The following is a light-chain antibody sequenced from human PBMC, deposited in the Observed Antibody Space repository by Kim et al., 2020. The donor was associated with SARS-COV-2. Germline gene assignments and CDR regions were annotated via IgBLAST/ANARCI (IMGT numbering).Light chain of an antibody. CDR1: SLRSYY. Sequence: SYELTQDPAVSVALGQTVRITCQGDSLRSYYATWYQQKPGQAPVVVIYGKNNRPSGIPDRFSGSSSGNTASLTITGAQAEDEADYYCNSRDSSGDHLLFG. CDR2: GKN. CDR3: NSRDSSGDHLL. J-gene: IGLJ3*02. V-gene: IGLV3-19*01.